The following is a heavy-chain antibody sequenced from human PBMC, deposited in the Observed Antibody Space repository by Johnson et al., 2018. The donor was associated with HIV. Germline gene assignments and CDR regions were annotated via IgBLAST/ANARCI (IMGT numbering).Heavy chain of an antibody. J-gene: IGHJ3*02. Sequence: MQLVESGGGLVQPGGSLRVSCAASGFKYAASGLAFSNYAVKWVSHTPGGDGGTSFADSVRGRYIISRDNSKNTLYLQMNSLRAEDTAVYFCAREMVAAKDAFDIWGQGTMVTVSS. CDR2: TPGGDGGT. D-gene: IGHD2-15*01. V-gene: IGHV3-23*04. CDR3: AREMVAAKDAFDI. CDR1: GFKYAAS.